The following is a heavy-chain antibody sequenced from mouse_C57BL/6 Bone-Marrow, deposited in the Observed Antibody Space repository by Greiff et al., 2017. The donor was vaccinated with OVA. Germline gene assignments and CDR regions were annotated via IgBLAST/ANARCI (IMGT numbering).Heavy chain of an antibody. J-gene: IGHJ3*01. CDR3: ARDAGDYAFAY. V-gene: IGHV7-1*01. D-gene: IGHD2-4*01. CDR2: SRNKANDYTT. CDR1: GFTFSDFY. Sequence: EVKLMESGGGLVQSGRSLRLSCATSGFTFSDFYMEWVRQAPGKGLEWIAASRNKANDYTTEYSASVKGRFIVSRDTSQSILYLQMNALRAEDTAIYYCARDAGDYAFAYWGQGTLVTVSA.